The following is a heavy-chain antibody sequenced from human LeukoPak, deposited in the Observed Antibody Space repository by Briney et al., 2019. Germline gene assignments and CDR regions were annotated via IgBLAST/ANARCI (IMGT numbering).Heavy chain of an antibody. Sequence: SETLSLTCTVSGGSISSYYWSWIRQPPGKGLEWTGYIYYSGSTNYRPSLKSRVTISVDTSKNQFSLKLSSVTAADTAVYYCARGGYYGSGNDFRFDPWGQGTLVTVSS. V-gene: IGHV4-59*01. CDR1: GGSISSYY. J-gene: IGHJ5*02. CDR2: IYYSGST. CDR3: ARGGYYGSGNDFRFDP. D-gene: IGHD3-10*01.